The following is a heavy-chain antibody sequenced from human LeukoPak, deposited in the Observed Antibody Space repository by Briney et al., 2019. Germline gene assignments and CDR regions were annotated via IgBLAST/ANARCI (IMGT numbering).Heavy chain of an antibody. V-gene: IGHV1-69*05. Sequence: GASVKVSCKASGGTFSSSAISWVRQAPGQGLEWMGGIIPIFGTANYAQKFQGRVTITTDESTSTAYMELSSLRSEDTAVYYCARELTTYYYDSSGSSLDYWGQGTLVTVSS. D-gene: IGHD3-22*01. CDR3: ARELTTYYYDSSGSSLDY. CDR1: GGTFSSSA. CDR2: IIPIFGTA. J-gene: IGHJ4*02.